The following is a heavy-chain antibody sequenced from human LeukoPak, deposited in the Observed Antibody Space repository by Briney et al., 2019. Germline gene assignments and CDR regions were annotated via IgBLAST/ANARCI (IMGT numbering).Heavy chain of an antibody. CDR1: GGTFSSYA. Sequence: ASVKVSCKASGGTFSSYAISWVRQAPGQGLEWMGRIIPILGIANYAQKFQGRVTITADKSTSTAYMELSSLRSEDTAVYYCARTPLGYCSGGSCYLDYWSQGTLVTVSS. CDR3: ARTPLGYCSGGSCYLDY. V-gene: IGHV1-69*04. D-gene: IGHD2-15*01. CDR2: IIPILGIA. J-gene: IGHJ4*02.